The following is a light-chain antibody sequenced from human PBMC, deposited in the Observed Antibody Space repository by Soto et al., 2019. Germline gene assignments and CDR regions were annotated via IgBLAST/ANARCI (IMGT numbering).Light chain of an antibody. CDR3: TSYTSSSTLV. V-gene: IGLV2-14*01. J-gene: IGLJ1*01. Sequence: QSVLTRPASVSGSPGQSITISCTGTSSDVGAYKYVSWYQQHPGKAPKLIIYEVNTRPSGVSHRFSGSKSGNTASLTISGLQADDEADYYCTSYTSSSTLVFGTGTKVTVL. CDR1: SSDVGAYKY. CDR2: EVN.